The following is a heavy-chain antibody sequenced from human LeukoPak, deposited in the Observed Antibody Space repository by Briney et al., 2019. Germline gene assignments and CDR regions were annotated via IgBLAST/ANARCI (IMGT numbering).Heavy chain of an antibody. CDR2: IFPSGGEI. CDR1: GFTFSTFA. J-gene: IGHJ5*02. D-gene: IGHD4-17*01. V-gene: IGHV3-23*01. CDR3: ARVVSQYGDYAWIVNWFDP. Sequence: GGSLRLSCAASGFTFSTFAMIWVRQPPGKGLEWVSSIFPSGGEIHYADSVRGRFTISRDNSKSTLSLQMNSLRAEDTAVYYCARVVSQYGDYAWIVNWFDPWGQGTLVTVSS.